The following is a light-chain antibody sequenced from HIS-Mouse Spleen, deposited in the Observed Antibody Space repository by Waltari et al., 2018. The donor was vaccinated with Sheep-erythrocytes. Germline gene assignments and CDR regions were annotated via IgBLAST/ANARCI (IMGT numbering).Light chain of an antibody. CDR1: SSDVGGYNY. J-gene: IGLJ1*01. Sequence: QSALTQPRSVSGSPGQSVTISCTGTSSDVGGYNYVSWYQQHPGKAPKLMICEVSKRRSGCPVRLPGSKAGNTASLTISGLQAEDEADYYCCSYAGSYNHVFATGTKVTVL. V-gene: IGLV2-11*01. CDR3: CSYAGSYNHV. CDR2: EVS.